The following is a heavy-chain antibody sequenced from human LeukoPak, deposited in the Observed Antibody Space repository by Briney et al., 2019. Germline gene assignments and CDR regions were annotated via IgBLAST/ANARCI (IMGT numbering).Heavy chain of an antibody. J-gene: IGHJ4*02. D-gene: IGHD2-2*01. CDR2: ISSDGSNT. Sequence: GGSLRLSCAASGFTFSTYWMHWVRQAPGTGLVWVSLISSDGSNTNYADSVKGRFTISRDNAKNTLYLQMNSLRAEDTAVYYCATDVPAASIFGYWGQGTLVTVSS. V-gene: IGHV3-74*01. CDR3: ATDVPAASIFGY. CDR1: GFTFSTYW.